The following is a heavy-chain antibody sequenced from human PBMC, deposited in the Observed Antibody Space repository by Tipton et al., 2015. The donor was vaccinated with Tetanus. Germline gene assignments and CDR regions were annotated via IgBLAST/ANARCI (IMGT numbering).Heavy chain of an antibody. D-gene: IGHD1-14*01. CDR1: GASVTTYY. CDR3: ARRRGMIHTFDI. CDR2: MFYSGGT. V-gene: IGHV4-59*02. Sequence: TLSLTCTVSGASVTTYYWYWMRQTPGKGLDWLGHMFYSGGTTKYNPSLKSRLSMSLHTSQNQFSLKLNSVTAADTAVYYCARRRGMIHTFDIWGQGTVVTVSS. J-gene: IGHJ3*02.